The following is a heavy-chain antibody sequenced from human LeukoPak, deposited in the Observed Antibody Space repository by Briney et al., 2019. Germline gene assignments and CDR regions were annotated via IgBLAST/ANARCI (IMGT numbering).Heavy chain of an antibody. J-gene: IGHJ4*01. Sequence: ASVKVSCKASGYTFTDYYMHWVRQAPGQGLEWMGWISGNNDNPNYGQKFQGRLTVTTDSSTNTAYMELRNLRSDDTAVYYCARDGTSTDDYWGQGTLVTVSS. D-gene: IGHD2-2*01. CDR2: ISGNNDNP. CDR3: ARDGTSTDDY. V-gene: IGHV1-18*04. CDR1: GYTFTDYY.